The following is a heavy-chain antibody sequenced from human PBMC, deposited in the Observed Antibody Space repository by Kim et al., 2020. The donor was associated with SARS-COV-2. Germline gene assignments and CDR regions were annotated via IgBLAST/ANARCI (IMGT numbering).Heavy chain of an antibody. Sequence: GGSLRLSCAASGFTFSGSAIHWVRQASGKGLEWVGRIRTKGNNYGTRYGESVQGRFTISRDDPKNTAYLQMNSLKAEDTAVYYCTRPLGSGSTEDYGLDVWGQGTTVTVSS. J-gene: IGHJ6*02. CDR3: TRPLGSGSTEDYGLDV. CDR1: GFTFSGSA. CDR2: IRTKGNNYGT. V-gene: IGHV3-73*01. D-gene: IGHD3-10*01.